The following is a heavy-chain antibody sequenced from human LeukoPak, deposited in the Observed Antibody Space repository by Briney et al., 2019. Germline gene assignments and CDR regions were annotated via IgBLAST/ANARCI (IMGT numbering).Heavy chain of an antibody. CDR3: ARYLQPYDSRGHYFDY. CDR1: GGTFSRYA. Sequence: VASVKVSCKASGGTFSRYAISWVRQAPGQGREWMGGIVPIIGTAKYAQKFQGRVTITAEETTSTPYMELSSLRSEDTAVYYCARYLQPYDSRGHYFDYWGQGTLVTVSS. D-gene: IGHD3-22*01. CDR2: IVPIIGTA. J-gene: IGHJ4*02. V-gene: IGHV1-69*01.